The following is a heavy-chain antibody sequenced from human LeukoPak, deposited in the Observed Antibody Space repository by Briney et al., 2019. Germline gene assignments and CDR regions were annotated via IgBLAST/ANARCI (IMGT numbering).Heavy chain of an antibody. J-gene: IGHJ3*02. V-gene: IGHV3-30*02. CDR3: VKDLGYNHNEDAFHI. D-gene: IGHD1-1*01. Sequence: GGSLRLSCAASGFTFSSYGMHWVRQAPGKGLEWVTFIRYDETNKHYAESVKGRFTISRDNSKNTVYLQMNSLRAEDTAVYYCVKDLGYNHNEDAFHIWGQGTMVTVSS. CDR2: IRYDETNK. CDR1: GFTFSSYG.